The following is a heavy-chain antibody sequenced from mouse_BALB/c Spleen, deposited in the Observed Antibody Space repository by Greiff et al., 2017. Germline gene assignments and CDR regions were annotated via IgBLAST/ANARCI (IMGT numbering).Heavy chain of an antibody. J-gene: IGHJ2*01. CDR1: GYSITSDYA. CDR3: ARGYRYDERGFDY. D-gene: IGHD2-14*01. V-gene: IGHV3-2*02. CDR2: ISYSGST. Sequence: EVQLQQSGPGLVKPSQSLSLTCTVTGYSITSDYAWNWIRQFPGNKLEWMGYISYSGSTSYNPSLKSRISITRDTSKNQFFLQLNSVTTEDTATYYCARGYRYDERGFDYWGQGTTLTVSS.